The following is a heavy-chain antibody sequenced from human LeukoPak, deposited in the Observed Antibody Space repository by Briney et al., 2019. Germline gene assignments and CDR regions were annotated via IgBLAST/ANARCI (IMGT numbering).Heavy chain of an antibody. CDR3: ASRGGSYTLDY. D-gene: IGHD1-26*01. CDR1: GGSITTDY. J-gene: IGHJ4*02. CDR2: IYYSGTT. Sequence: SETLSLTCTVSGGSITTDYWNWIRQPPGKGLEWIGYIYYSGTTTYNPSLQGRVTISVDTSKNQVSLKLSSVTAADTAVYYCASRGGSYTLDYWGQGALVTVSS. V-gene: IGHV4-59*08.